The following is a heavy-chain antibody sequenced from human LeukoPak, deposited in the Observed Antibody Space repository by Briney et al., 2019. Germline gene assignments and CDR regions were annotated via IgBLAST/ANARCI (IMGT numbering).Heavy chain of an antibody. D-gene: IGHD7-27*01. CDR1: GYTFTSYY. CDR3: ASNLGPWAPFDY. Sequence: ASVKVSCKASGYTFTSYYMHWVRQAPGQGLEWMGIINPSGGSTSYAQKFQGRVTMTRDTSTSTVYMELSSLGSEDTAVYYCASNLGPWAPFDYWGQGTLVTVSS. V-gene: IGHV1-46*01. CDR2: INPSGGST. J-gene: IGHJ4*02.